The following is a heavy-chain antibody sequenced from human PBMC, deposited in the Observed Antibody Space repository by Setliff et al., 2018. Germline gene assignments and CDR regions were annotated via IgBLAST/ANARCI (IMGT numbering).Heavy chain of an antibody. D-gene: IGHD3-3*01. V-gene: IGHV3-23*01. CDR1: GFTFSNYA. CDR3: AKVLAIFGVVTDIGFYFDY. Sequence: PGGSLRLSCAASGFTFSNYAMSWVRQAPGKGLEWVSTIIGVGGGTYFADSVKGRFTISRDNSKNTLYLQMNSLRAEDTAIYYCAKVLAIFGVVTDIGFYFDYWGQGILVTVSS. CDR2: IIGVGGGT. J-gene: IGHJ4*02.